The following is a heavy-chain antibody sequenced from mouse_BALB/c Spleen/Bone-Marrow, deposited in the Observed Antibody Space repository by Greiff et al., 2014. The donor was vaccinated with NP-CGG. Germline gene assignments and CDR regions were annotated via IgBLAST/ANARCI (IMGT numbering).Heavy chain of an antibody. J-gene: IGHJ3*01. Sequence: EVKVVESGGDLVKPGGSLRLSCAASGFTFSDYYMYWIRKTPEKRLEWVATISDGGSYTNYADSVKGRFTISRDNAKNNLYLQMSSLKSEDTAMYYCTRGLGWFGYWGQGTLVTVSA. D-gene: IGHD4-1*01. CDR1: GFTFSDYY. CDR2: ISDGGSYT. V-gene: IGHV5-4*02. CDR3: TRGLGWFGY.